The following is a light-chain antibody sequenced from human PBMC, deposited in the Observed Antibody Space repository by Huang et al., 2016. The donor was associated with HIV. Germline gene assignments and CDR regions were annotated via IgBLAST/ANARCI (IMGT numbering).Light chain of an antibody. Sequence: DIQMTQSPSSLSASVGDRVTITCRASQTINTYLYCYQQKPGKAPKLLIDAASSLHRGDPSRFSGSGSGTDFTLTISGLQREDVATYCCQQTYSTPRTFGQGTRVEIK. J-gene: IGKJ1*01. CDR1: QTINTY. CDR2: AAS. CDR3: QQTYSTPRT. V-gene: IGKV1-39*01.